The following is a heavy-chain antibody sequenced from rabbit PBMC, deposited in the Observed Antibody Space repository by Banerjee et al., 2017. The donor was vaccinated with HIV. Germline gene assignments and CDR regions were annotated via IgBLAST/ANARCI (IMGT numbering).Heavy chain of an antibody. V-gene: IGHV1S45*01. Sequence: QERVEESGGDLVKPEGSLTLTCTASGLSVSSYKMGWVRQAPGKGLEWIGDINTGSGSAYYASWAKGRFTISKTSSTTVTLQMTSLTAADTATYFCARDPYGDSGYKLNLWGPGTLVT. CDR1: GLSVSSYK. J-gene: IGHJ4*01. CDR2: INTGSGSA. CDR3: ARDPYGDSGYKLNL. D-gene: IGHD1-1*01.